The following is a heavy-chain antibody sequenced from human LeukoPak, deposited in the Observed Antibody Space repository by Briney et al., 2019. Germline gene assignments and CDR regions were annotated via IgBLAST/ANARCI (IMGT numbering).Heavy chain of an antibody. J-gene: IGHJ6*02. V-gene: IGHV4-34*01. CDR1: GGSFSGYY. CDR3: ARAHYYDSSGYSFLVDYYYYGMDV. CDR2: INHSGST. Sequence: SETLSLTCAVYGGSFSGYYWSWIRQPPGKGLEWIGEINHSGSTNYNPSLKSRVTISVDTSKNQFSLKLSSVTAADTAVYYCARAHYYDSSGYSFLVDYYYYGMDVWGQGTTVTVSS. D-gene: IGHD3-22*01.